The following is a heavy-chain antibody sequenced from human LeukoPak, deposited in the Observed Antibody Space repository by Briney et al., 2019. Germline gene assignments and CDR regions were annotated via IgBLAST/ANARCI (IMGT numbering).Heavy chain of an antibody. CDR2: FYYSGST. J-gene: IGHJ6*03. V-gene: IGHV4-31*03. D-gene: IGHD2-15*01. CDR3: ARLAAEKYYYYYMDV. CDR1: GGSISSGGYY. Sequence: SETLSLTCTVSGGSISSGGYYWSWIRPQPGKGLVWVVYFYYSGSTYYNPSLKSRVTISVDTSKKQFSLKLSSVTAADTAVYYCARLAAEKYYYYYMDVWGKGTTVTVSS.